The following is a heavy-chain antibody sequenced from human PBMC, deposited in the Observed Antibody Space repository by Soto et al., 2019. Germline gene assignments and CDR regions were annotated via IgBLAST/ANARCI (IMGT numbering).Heavy chain of an antibody. CDR3: ARGPPHHY. Sequence: QLQLQESGSGLVKPSQTLSLTCAVSGCSISSGGYSWSWIRQPPGKGLEWIGYIYHSGSTYYKPSLTSRVTISVDRSKNQFSLKLSSVTAADTAVYYCARGPPHHYWGQGTLVTVSS. CDR2: IYHSGST. CDR1: GCSISSGGYS. J-gene: IGHJ4*02. V-gene: IGHV4-30-2*01.